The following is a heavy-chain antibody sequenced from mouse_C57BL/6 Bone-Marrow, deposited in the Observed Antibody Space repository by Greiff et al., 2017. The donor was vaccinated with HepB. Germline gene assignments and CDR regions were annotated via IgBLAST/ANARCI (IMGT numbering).Heavy chain of an antibody. CDR2: IYPRSGNT. Sequence: QVQLQQSGAELARPGASVKLSCKASGYTFTSYGISWVKQRTGQGLEWIGEIYPRSGNTYYNEKFKGKATLTADKSSSTAYMELRSRTSEDYAVYFCARGGYGSSYGWYFDVWGTGTTVTVSS. D-gene: IGHD1-1*01. V-gene: IGHV1-81*01. CDR1: GYTFTSYG. J-gene: IGHJ1*03. CDR3: ARGGYGSSYGWYFDV.